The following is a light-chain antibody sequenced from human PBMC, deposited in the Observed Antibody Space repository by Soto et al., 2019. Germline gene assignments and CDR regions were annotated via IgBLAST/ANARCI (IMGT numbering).Light chain of an antibody. J-gene: IGLJ1*01. CDR1: SSNIGNNY. V-gene: IGLV1-51*02. CDR3: GTWDSTLSAGV. CDR2: ENN. Sequence: QSVLTQPPSVSAAPGQKVTISCSGSSSNIGNNYVSWYQQLPGTAPKLLIYENNKRPSGIPDRFSGSKSGTSATLGITGLQTGDEADYYCGTWDSTLSAGVFGPGTKLPVL.